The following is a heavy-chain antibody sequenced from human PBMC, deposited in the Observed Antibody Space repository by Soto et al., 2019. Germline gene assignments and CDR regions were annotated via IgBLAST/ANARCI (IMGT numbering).Heavy chain of an antibody. Sequence: GGSLRLACAASGFTFSSYGVHWVRQAPGKGLEWVAVISYDGSNKYYADSVKGRFTISRDNSKNTLYLQMNSLRAEDTAVYYCAKDQGRNSGSSWAFDYWGQGTLVTVSS. CDR3: AKDQGRNSGSSWAFDY. J-gene: IGHJ4*02. V-gene: IGHV3-30*18. CDR2: ISYDGSNK. CDR1: GFTFSSYG. D-gene: IGHD5-12*01.